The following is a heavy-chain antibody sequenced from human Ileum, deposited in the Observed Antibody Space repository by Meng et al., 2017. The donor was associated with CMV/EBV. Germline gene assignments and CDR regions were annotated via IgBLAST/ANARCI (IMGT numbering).Heavy chain of an antibody. CDR2: ISSSSSYI. V-gene: IGHV3-21*01. CDR3: ARDGGDWGLLFGY. CDR1: GFTFSSYS. D-gene: IGHD3-16*01. J-gene: IGHJ4*02. Sequence: GGSLRLSCAASGFTFSSYSMNWVRQAPGKGLEWVSSISSSSSYIYYADSVKGRFTISRDNAKTSLYLQMNSLRAEDTAVYYCARDGGDWGLLFGYWGQGKLVIVSS.